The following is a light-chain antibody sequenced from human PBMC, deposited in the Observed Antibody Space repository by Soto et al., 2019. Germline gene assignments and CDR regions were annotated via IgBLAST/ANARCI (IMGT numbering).Light chain of an antibody. Sequence: IVMTPSPAHLSVSPGERATLSCRASQSVSSNLAWYQQQPGQGPRLLIYGASTRAASIPSRFSGSGSGTEFTLAINSLQSEDFAVYYCQQYNKSPPYTFGQGTKLGIK. V-gene: IGKV3-15*01. CDR3: QQYNKSPPYT. CDR2: GAS. CDR1: QSVSSN. J-gene: IGKJ2*01.